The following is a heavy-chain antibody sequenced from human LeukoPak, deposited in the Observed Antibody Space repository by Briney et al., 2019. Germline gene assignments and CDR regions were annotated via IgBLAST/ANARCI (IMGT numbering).Heavy chain of an antibody. CDR1: GGTFSSYA. CDR3: ARGVRGYSYGLDY. D-gene: IGHD5-18*01. CDR2: IIPILGIA. V-gene: IGHV1-69*04. Sequence: ASVKVSCKASGGTFSSYAISWVRQAPGQGLEWMGRIIPILGIANYAQKFQGRVTITADKSTSTAYMELSSLRSEDTAVYYCARGVRGYSYGLDYWGQGTLVTVSS. J-gene: IGHJ4*02.